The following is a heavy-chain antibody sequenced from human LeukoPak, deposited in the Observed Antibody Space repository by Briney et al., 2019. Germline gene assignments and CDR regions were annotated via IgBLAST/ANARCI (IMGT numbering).Heavy chain of an antibody. J-gene: IGHJ4*02. CDR2: IYPGDSDT. CDR1: GYRFTSYW. D-gene: IGHD6-19*01. CDR3: ATPQVSGWNFDY. V-gene: IGHV5-51*01. Sequence: GASLKISCKGSGYRFTSYWIGWVRQMPGKGLEWMGSIYPGDSDTRYSPSFQGQVTISADKSITTAYLQWSSLKPSDTAMYYCATPQVSGWNFDYWGQGTLVTVSS.